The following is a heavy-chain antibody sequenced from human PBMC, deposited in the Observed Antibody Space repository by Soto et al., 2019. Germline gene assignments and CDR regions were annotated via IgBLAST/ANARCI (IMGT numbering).Heavy chain of an antibody. V-gene: IGHV3-23*01. J-gene: IGHJ4*02. D-gene: IGHD2-15*01. Sequence: GGSLRLSCAASGFTFSSYAMRWVRQAPGKGLEWVSAISGSGDSAKYADSVKGRFTISRDNSKSTLNLEMNSLRAEDTAIYFCAKPSGCSGGSCYYFDSWGQGTLVTVSS. CDR2: ISGSGDSA. CDR1: GFTFSSYA. CDR3: AKPSGCSGGSCYYFDS.